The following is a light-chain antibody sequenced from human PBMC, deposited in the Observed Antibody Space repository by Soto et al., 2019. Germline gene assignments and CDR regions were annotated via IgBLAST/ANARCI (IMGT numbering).Light chain of an antibody. CDR2: DVS. Sequence: QSALTQPRSVSGSPGQSVTISCTGTSSDVGGYNYVSWYQQYPGKAPKLMTYDVSKRPSGIPDRFSGFKSGNTASLTISGLQAEDEADYYCCSYAGSYTWVFGGGTQLTVL. V-gene: IGLV2-11*01. J-gene: IGLJ3*02. CDR3: CSYAGSYTWV. CDR1: SSDVGGYNY.